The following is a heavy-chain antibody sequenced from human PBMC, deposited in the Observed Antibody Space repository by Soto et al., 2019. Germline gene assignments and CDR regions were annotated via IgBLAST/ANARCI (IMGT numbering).Heavy chain of an antibody. CDR3: ARHNYRLLSSGFSGYYYGMDV. J-gene: IGHJ6*02. D-gene: IGHD2-2*01. CDR1: GYSFTSYW. CDR2: IYPGDSDT. V-gene: IGHV5-51*01. Sequence: GESLKISCKGSGYSFTSYWIGWVRQMPGKGLEWMGIIYPGDSDTRYSPSFQGQVTISADKSISTAYLQWSSLKASDTAMYYCARHNYRLLSSGFSGYYYGMDVWGQGTTVTVSS.